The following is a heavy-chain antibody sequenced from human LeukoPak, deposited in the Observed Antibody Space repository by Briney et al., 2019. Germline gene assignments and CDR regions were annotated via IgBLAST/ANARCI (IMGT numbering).Heavy chain of an antibody. CDR1: GYTFTSYG. CDR2: ISAYNGNT. J-gene: IGHJ3*02. V-gene: IGHV1-18*01. Sequence: ASVKVSCKASGYTFTSYGISWVRQAPGQGLEWMGWISAYNGNTNYAQKLQGRVTMTTDTSTSTAYVELRSLRSDDTAVYYCARCKRWGSYKANDAFDIWGQGTMVTVSS. D-gene: IGHD1-26*01. CDR3: ARCKRWGSYKANDAFDI.